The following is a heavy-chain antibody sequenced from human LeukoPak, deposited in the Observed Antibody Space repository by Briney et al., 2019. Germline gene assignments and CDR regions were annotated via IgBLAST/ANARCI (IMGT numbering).Heavy chain of an antibody. J-gene: IGHJ4*02. Sequence: ASVKVSCKASGYTFTSYAMHWVRQAPGQRLEWMGWINAGNGNTKYSQKFQGRVTITRDTSASTAYMELSSLRSEDTAVYYCARFPIVGATTYLDYWGQGTLVTVSS. CDR2: INAGNGNT. V-gene: IGHV1-3*01. CDR1: GYTFTSYA. D-gene: IGHD1-26*01. CDR3: ARFPIVGATTYLDY.